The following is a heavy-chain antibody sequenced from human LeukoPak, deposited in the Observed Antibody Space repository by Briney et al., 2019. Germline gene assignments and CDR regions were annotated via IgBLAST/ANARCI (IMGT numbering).Heavy chain of an antibody. CDR3: ARDSGGYCSSTSCYAEEDY. J-gene: IGHJ4*02. D-gene: IGHD2-2*01. CDR2: ISTSSSYI. Sequence: PGGSLRLSCAASGFTFSRNSMNWVRQAPGKGLEWVSSISTSSSYIYYADSVKGRFTISRHNAKNSLYLQMNSLRAEDTAVYYCARDSGGYCSSTSCYAEEDYWGQGTLVTVSS. V-gene: IGHV3-21*01. CDR1: GFTFSRNS.